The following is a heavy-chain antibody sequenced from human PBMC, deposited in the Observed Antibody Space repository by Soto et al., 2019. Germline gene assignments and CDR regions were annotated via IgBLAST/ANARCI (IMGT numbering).Heavy chain of an antibody. CDR1: GFTFSSYA. D-gene: IGHD3-3*01. J-gene: IGHJ6*02. CDR3: ARWSPNSDLYYYGMDV. Sequence: EVQLLESGGGLVQPGGSLRLSCAASGFTFSSYAMSWVRQAPGKGLEWVSAISGSGGSTYYADSVKGRFTISRDNSKNTLYLQMNSLRAEDTAVYYCARWSPNSDLYYYGMDVWGQGTTVTVSS. V-gene: IGHV3-23*01. CDR2: ISGSGGST.